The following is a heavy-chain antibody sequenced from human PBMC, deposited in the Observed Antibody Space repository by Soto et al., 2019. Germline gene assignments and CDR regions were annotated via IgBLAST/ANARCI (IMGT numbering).Heavy chain of an antibody. V-gene: IGHV3-33*01. CDR1: GFIFSSYG. D-gene: IGHD5-12*01. Sequence: QVQLVESGGGVVQPGGSLRLSCAPSGFIFSSYGMHWVRQAPGKGLEWVAAIRYDGSNKFYTDSVKGRFTISKDNSKNRLYLEMNSLRAEDTAFYYCARVKQGRGGYDSPFDYWGHGTLVT. CDR2: IRYDGSNK. CDR3: ARVKQGRGGYDSPFDY. J-gene: IGHJ4*01.